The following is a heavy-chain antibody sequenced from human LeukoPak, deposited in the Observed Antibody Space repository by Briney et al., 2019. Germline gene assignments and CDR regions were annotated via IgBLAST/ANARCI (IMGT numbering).Heavy chain of an antibody. CDR1: GFTFSNHF. D-gene: IGHD3-9*01. Sequence: GESLRLSCSTSGFTFSNHFMHWVRQAPGRGLEYVSSIGPNGASTLYADSVKGRFTISRDNSKNALYLQLTSLRLEDTALYYCVKDLTGTWSFDYWGQGTLVTVSS. CDR3: VKDLTGTWSFDY. V-gene: IGHV3-64D*06. J-gene: IGHJ4*02. CDR2: IGPNGAST.